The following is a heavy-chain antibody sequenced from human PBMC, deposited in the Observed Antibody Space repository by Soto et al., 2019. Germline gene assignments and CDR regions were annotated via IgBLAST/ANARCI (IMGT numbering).Heavy chain of an antibody. V-gene: IGHV1-69*06. D-gene: IGHD3-10*01. CDR2: IIPVTDTP. J-gene: IGHJ5*02. CDR3: ARGNKGPGHYGPGSQGWYGP. CDR1: GGTFSSHA. Sequence: QVQLVQSGAEVKKPGSSVKVSCKVSGGTFSSHAINWLRQAPGQGLEWMGVIIPVTDTPNNAEKFQGRVTITADKLTTTVYMELSSLTFDDTAVYFCARGNKGPGHYGPGSQGWYGPWGQGTLVTVSS.